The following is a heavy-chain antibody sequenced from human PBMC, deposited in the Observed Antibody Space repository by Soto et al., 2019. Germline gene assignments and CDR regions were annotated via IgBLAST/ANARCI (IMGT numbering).Heavy chain of an antibody. CDR2: IYYSGST. J-gene: IGHJ6*03. D-gene: IGHD2-15*01. V-gene: IGHV4-59*01. CDR3: ARDGCSSGRCYSSYYYMDV. Sequence: SETLSLTCPVSGGSISSYYWSWIRQPPGKGLEWIGYIYYSGSTTYNPSLKSRFTISVDTSKNQFSLKLSAVTAAYTAVYYCARDGCSSGRCYSSYYYMDVCGKGTTVTVSS. CDR1: GGSISSYY.